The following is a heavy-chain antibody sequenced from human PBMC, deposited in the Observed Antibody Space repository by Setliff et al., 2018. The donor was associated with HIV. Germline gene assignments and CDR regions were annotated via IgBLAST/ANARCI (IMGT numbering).Heavy chain of an antibody. Sequence: GSLRLSCAVSGSSFSVFAMSWVRQAPGKGLEWVSNINGGGGYTYYADSVKGRFTISRDNSKNTLYLQMNSLTAEDTAVYYCARDVSWRVRTYIDYWGQGALVTVSS. CDR2: INGGGGYT. V-gene: IGHV3-23*01. CDR1: GSSFSVFA. J-gene: IGHJ4*02. CDR3: ARDVSWRVRTYIDY. D-gene: IGHD3-3*01.